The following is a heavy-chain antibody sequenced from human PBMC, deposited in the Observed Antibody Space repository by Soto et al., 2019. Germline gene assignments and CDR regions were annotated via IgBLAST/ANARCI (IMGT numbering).Heavy chain of an antibody. D-gene: IGHD2-15*01. CDR3: ARVLHSGCKYWDCEI. V-gene: IGHV1-18*01. CDR2: INSFSGDT. Sequence: QVQLVQSGAEVKKPGASVKVSCKASGYTFTHYGITWVRQAPGQGLEWMGWINSFSGDTNYPQKLQGRLTMTTDTSTNTVYMELRNLRSDDTSVYYCARVLHSGCKYWDCEIWGRGTVVTVSS. J-gene: IGHJ2*01. CDR1: GYTFTHYG.